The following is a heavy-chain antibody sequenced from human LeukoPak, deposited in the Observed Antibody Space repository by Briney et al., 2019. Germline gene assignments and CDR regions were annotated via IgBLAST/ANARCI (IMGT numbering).Heavy chain of an antibody. Sequence: SETLSLTCTVSGGSISSYYWSWLRQPAGKGLEWIGRIYTSGSTNYNPSLKSRVTMSVDTSKNQFSLKLSSVTAADTAVYYCARSCSGYPAPYYYYYMDVWGKGTTVTVSS. D-gene: IGHD5-12*01. V-gene: IGHV4-4*07. CDR3: ARSCSGYPAPYYYYYMDV. J-gene: IGHJ6*03. CDR1: GGSISSYY. CDR2: IYTSGST.